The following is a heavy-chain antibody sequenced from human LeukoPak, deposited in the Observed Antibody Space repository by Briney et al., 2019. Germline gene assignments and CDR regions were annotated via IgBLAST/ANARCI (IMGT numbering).Heavy chain of an antibody. V-gene: IGHV3-23*01. J-gene: IGHJ4*02. D-gene: IGHD1-1*01. CDR1: GFTFSSYA. CDR2: ISNSGGTT. Sequence: PGGSLRLSCAASGFTFSSYAMSWVRQAPGKGLEWVSAISNSGGTTYYADSVKGRFTISRDNSKNTLYLQMSSLRAEDTAVYYCVKITSVTGGDCWGQGTRLTVSS. CDR3: VKITSVTGGDC.